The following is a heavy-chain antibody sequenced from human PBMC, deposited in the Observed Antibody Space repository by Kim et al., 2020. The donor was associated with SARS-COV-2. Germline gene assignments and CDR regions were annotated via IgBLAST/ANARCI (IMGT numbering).Heavy chain of an antibody. V-gene: IGHV3-30*18. CDR1: GFPFSDYG. D-gene: IGHD3-16*01. J-gene: IGHJ6*02. CDR2: ISYDGSKK. Sequence: GGSLRLSCAASGFPFSDYGMHWVRQAPGKGLEWVAVISYDGSKKYHVDSVKGRFTISRDNSKNTLFLEMNSLRPEDTAVYYCAKTGAVGGTYAYYHHDGMDVWGQGTTVTVSS. CDR3: AKTGAVGGTYAYYHHDGMDV.